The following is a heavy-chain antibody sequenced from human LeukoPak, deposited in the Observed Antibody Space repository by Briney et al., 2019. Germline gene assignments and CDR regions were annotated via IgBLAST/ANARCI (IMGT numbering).Heavy chain of an antibody. CDR3: AKDMLSTVTMYYFDY. CDR1: GFTFSSYA. V-gene: IGHV3-23*01. J-gene: IGHJ4*02. CDR2: ISGSGGST. D-gene: IGHD4-17*01. Sequence: PGGSLRLSCAASGFTFSSYATTWVRQAPGKGLEWVSSISGSGGSTYYADSVKGRFAISRDNSKNTLYLQMSSLRGDDTAMYYCAKDMLSTVTMYYFDYWGQGTLVTVSS.